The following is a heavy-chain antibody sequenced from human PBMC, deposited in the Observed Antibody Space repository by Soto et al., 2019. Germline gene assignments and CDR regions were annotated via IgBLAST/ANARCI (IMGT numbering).Heavy chain of an antibody. Sequence: GGSLRLSCAASGFTFSSYGIHWVRQAPGKGLEWVAAISYDGSNKYYVDSVEGRFTISRDNSKNTLYLQMNSLRAEDTAVYYCAKEKQLTYFDYWGQGTLVTVSS. D-gene: IGHD6-13*01. CDR1: GFTFSSYG. V-gene: IGHV3-30*18. CDR3: AKEKQLTYFDY. J-gene: IGHJ4*02. CDR2: ISYDGSNK.